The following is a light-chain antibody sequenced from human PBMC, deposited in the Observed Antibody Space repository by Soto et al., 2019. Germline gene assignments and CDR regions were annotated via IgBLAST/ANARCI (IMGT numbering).Light chain of an antibody. V-gene: IGKV3-11*01. CDR2: DAS. CDR3: QQRSNWPST. CDR1: QSVSSY. Sequence: EIVLTQSPATLSLSPGERATLSCRASQSVSSYLAWYQQKPGQAPRLLIYDASNRATGIPARFSGSGSGTDFTLTISSLEPEDFAVSYCQQRSNWPSTFGPGTKVDIK. J-gene: IGKJ3*01.